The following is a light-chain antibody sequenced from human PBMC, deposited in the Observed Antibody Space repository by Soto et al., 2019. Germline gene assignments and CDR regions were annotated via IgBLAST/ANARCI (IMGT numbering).Light chain of an antibody. CDR3: QQYGSSPFT. CDR2: GAS. CDR1: QSVSSNY. V-gene: IGKV3-20*01. J-gene: IGKJ3*01. Sequence: EIVLTQSPGTLSLSPGERATLSCRASQSVSSNYLAWYQQRPGQGPRLLVSGASTRATGIPDRFSGSGSGTDFTLTISRLEPEDFAVYYCQQYGSSPFTFGPGTKVDIK.